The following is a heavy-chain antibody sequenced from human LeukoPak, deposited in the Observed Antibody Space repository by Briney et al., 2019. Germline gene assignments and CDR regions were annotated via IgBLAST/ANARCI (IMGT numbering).Heavy chain of an antibody. Sequence: GGSLRLSCAASGFXFSSYEINWVRQAPGKGLEWVSYISSSGSTIYYADSVKGRFTISRDNAKNSLYLQMNSLRAEDTAVYYCARDAFGWGYYFDYWGQGTLVTVSS. CDR1: GFXFSSYE. V-gene: IGHV3-48*03. CDR3: ARDAFGWGYYFDY. D-gene: IGHD3-10*01. CDR2: ISSSGSTI. J-gene: IGHJ4*02.